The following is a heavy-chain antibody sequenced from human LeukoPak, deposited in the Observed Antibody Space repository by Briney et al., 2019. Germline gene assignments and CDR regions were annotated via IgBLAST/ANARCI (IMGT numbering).Heavy chain of an antibody. J-gene: IGHJ5*02. Sequence: SETLSLTCTFSVDSISSYYWSWIRQPPCKGLDWIGYIYTSGSTNDNPSLKSRVTISVDTSKNQFSLKLSSVTDAYTAVYYCARHVYVGWQQLINWFDPWGQGTLVTVSS. CDR1: VDSISSYY. CDR3: ARHVYVGWQQLINWFDP. CDR2: IYTSGST. V-gene: IGHV4-4*09. D-gene: IGHD6-13*01.